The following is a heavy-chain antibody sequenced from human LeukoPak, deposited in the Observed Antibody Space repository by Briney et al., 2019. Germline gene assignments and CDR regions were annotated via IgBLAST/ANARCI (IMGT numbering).Heavy chain of an antibody. D-gene: IGHD6-19*01. CDR2: IYYSGST. CDR1: GGSISSYY. V-gene: IGHV4-59*12. J-gene: IGHJ4*02. Sequence: SETLSLTCSVSGGSISSYYWSWIRQPPGKQLEWIGYIYYSGSTNYNPSLKSQVTISIDTSKNQFSLKLTSVTAADTAVYYCAREYTLYRSGWFLDYWGQGTVVTVSS. CDR3: AREYTLYRSGWFLDY.